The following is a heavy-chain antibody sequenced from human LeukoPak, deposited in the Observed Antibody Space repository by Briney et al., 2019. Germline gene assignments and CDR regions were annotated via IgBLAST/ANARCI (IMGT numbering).Heavy chain of an antibody. CDR1: GFMFTNYW. D-gene: IGHD5-18*01. V-gene: IGHV3-74*01. CDR3: ASASSPRTAEGGEY. CDR2: ISNDGSSR. J-gene: IGHJ4*01. Sequence: PGGSLRLSCEASGFMFTNYWMHWVRQGQGKGLVWVSRISNDGSSRHYADSVKGRFTISRDNSKNRMYRQMNSLRAEDTAVYYCASASSPRTAEGGEYWGPGTLVTVSS.